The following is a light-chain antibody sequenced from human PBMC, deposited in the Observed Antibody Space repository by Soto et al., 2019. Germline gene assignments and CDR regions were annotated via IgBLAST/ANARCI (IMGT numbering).Light chain of an antibody. J-gene: IGKJ4*01. CDR1: QSLLHNDGYNY. CDR3: MQALQTPRT. V-gene: IGKV2-28*01. Sequence: DIVVTQSPLSLPVTPGEPASISCRSSQSLLHNDGYNYLDWYLQKPGQSPQLLIYLGSNRASGVPDRFSGSGSGTDFTLKISRVEAEDVGVYYCMQALQTPRTFGGGTKVEIK. CDR2: LGS.